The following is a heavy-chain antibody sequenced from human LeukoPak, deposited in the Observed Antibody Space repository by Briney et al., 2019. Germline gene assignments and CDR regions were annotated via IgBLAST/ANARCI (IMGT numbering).Heavy chain of an antibody. Sequence: SETLSLTCTVSGGSISSYYWSWIRQPAGKGLEWIGRIYTSGSTNYNPPLKSRVTMSVDTSKNQFSLKLSSVTAADTAVYYCARGGYCSGGSCYSDSDYWGQGTLVTVSS. J-gene: IGHJ4*02. CDR1: GGSISSYY. CDR3: ARGGYCSGGSCYSDSDY. V-gene: IGHV4-4*07. D-gene: IGHD2-15*01. CDR2: IYTSGST.